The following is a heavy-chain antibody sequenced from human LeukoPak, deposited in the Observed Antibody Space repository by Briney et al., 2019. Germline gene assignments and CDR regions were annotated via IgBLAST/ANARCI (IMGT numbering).Heavy chain of an antibody. Sequence: PGGSLRLSCAASGFTFSSYATNWVRQAPGKGLEWVSTISGSGGSTYYADSVKGRFTISRDNSKNTLYLQMNSLRAEDTAVYYCAKVRGVIYFDYWGQGTLVTVSS. J-gene: IGHJ4*02. CDR2: ISGSGGST. V-gene: IGHV3-23*01. CDR1: GFTFSSYA. D-gene: IGHD3-10*01. CDR3: AKVRGVIYFDY.